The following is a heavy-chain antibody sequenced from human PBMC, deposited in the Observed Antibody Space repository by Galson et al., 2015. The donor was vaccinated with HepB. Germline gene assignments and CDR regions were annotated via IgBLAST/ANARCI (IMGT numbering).Heavy chain of an antibody. CDR2: INHSGST. CDR3: ARMRIGAAAPAIDY. V-gene: IGHV4-34*01. J-gene: IGHJ4*02. D-gene: IGHD6-13*01. CDR1: GGSFSGYY. Sequence: ETLSLTCAVYGGSFSGYYWTWIRQPPGKGLEWIGEINHSGSTNYKSSLKSRVTMSVDMSKKQLSLKVSSVTAADTGVYYCARMRIGAAAPAIDYWGQGTLVTVSS.